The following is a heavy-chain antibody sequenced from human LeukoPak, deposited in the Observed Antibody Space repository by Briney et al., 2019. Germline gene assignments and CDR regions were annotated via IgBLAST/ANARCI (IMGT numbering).Heavy chain of an antibody. Sequence: PSETLSLTCTVSYNSVSGISFYWRWIRQPPGKGLQYIGYIQYSGSTNYNPSLKSRVTISVDTSKNQFSLKLSSVTAADTAVYYCARYYDSIGYWSTPHFDYWGQGTLVTVSS. CDR3: ARYYDSIGYWSTPHFDY. CDR2: IQYSGST. V-gene: IGHV4-61*01. CDR1: YNSVSGISFY. D-gene: IGHD3-22*01. J-gene: IGHJ4*02.